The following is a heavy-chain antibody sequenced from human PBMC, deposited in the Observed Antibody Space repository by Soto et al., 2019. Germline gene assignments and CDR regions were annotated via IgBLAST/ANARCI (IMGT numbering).Heavy chain of an antibody. D-gene: IGHD6-6*01. V-gene: IGHV3-30-3*01. CDR2: MPYDGSQI. CDR3: AREGSSSSSRLYYLDY. CDR1: GFTFSAYA. Sequence: QVQLVESGGGVVQPGGSLRLSCAASGFTFSAYAMHWVRQAPGKGPEWVSVMPYDGSQIYYADSVKGRFTIPRDNSKNTLYLQMNSLRPEDTAVYFCAREGSSSSSRLYYLDYWGQGTLVTVSS. J-gene: IGHJ4*02.